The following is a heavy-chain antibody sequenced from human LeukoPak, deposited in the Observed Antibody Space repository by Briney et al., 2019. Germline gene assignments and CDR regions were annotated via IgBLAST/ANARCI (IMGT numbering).Heavy chain of an antibody. CDR2: INHSGST. D-gene: IGHD7-27*01. Sequence: SETLSLTCAVYGGSFSGYYWSWIRQPPGKGLEWIGEINHSGSTSYNPSLKSRVTISVDTSKNQFSLKLSSVTAADTAVYYCARKLGIDWYFDLWGRGTLVTVSS. CDR1: GGSFSGYY. J-gene: IGHJ2*01. CDR3: ARKLGIDWYFDL. V-gene: IGHV4-34*01.